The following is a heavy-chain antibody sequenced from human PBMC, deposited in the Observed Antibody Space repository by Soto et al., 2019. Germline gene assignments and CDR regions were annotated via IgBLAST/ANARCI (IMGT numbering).Heavy chain of an antibody. V-gene: IGHV1-69*01. Sequence: QVQLVQSGAEVKKPGSSVKVSCKASGGTFSSYSINWVRQAPGQGLEWMGETIPIFGTANYAQKCQGRVTITGDECTSTAYLEVSSLRSEDTAVYSCARDGGRHPGEIDYSGQGTLVTVSS. CDR1: GGTFSSYS. J-gene: IGHJ4*02. CDR3: ARDGGRHPGEIDY. CDR2: TIPIFGTA. D-gene: IGHD1-26*01.